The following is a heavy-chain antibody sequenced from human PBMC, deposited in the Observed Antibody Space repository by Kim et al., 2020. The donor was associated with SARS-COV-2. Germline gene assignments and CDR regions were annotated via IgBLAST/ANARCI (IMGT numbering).Heavy chain of an antibody. J-gene: IGHJ4*02. Sequence: DSVKGRFTISRDNSKNSLYLQMNRLRTEDTALYYCAKATGAAAGTPFDYWGQGTLVTVSS. D-gene: IGHD6-13*01. V-gene: IGHV3-43*01. CDR3: AKATGAAAGTPFDY.